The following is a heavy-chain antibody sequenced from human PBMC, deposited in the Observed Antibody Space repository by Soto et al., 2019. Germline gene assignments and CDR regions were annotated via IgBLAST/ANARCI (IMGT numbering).Heavy chain of an antibody. J-gene: IGHJ5*02. CDR3: ARASGTPRGFDP. CDR1: GGSISSGDYY. CDR2: IYYSGST. Sequence: SETLSLTCTVSGGSISSGDYYWSWIRQPPGKGLEWIGYIYYSGSTYYNPSLKSRVTISVDTSKNQFSLKLSSVTAADTAVYYSARASGTPRGFDPWGQGTLVTVSS. D-gene: IGHD1-7*01. V-gene: IGHV4-30-4*01.